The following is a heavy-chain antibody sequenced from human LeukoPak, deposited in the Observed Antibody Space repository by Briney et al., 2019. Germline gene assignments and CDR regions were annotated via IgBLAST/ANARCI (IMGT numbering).Heavy chain of an antibody. CDR2: FSPGDSGT. D-gene: IGHD6-13*01. CDR3: ARRIAAAEMIDY. J-gene: IGHJ4*02. V-gene: IGHV5-51*01. CDR1: GYSFTSYW. Sequence: GESLKISCKGSGYSFTSYWIGWVRQMPGKGLEWMGFFSPGDSGTRYSPSFQGQVTISADKSISTAYLQWSSLKASDTAMYYCARRIAAAEMIDYWGQGTLVTVSS.